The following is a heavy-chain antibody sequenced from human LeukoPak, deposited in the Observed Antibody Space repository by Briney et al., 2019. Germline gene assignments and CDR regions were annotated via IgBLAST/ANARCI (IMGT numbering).Heavy chain of an antibody. D-gene: IGHD6-19*01. V-gene: IGHV4-59*01. J-gene: IGHJ4*02. CDR3: ARVEAVDGLGY. CDR1: DGSISSYY. Sequence: PSETLSLTCTVSDGSISSYYWSWIRQPPGKGLEWIGHIYDSGSTNYNPSLKSRVTISVDTSKNQFSLKLSSVTAADTAVYYCARVEAVDGLGYWGQGTLVTVSS. CDR2: IYDSGST.